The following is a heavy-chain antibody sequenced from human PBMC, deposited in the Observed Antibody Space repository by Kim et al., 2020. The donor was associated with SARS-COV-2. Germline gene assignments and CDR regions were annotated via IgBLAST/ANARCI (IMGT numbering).Heavy chain of an antibody. CDR1: GGSISSSSYY. Sequence: SETLSLTCTVSGGSISSSSYYWGWIRQPPGKGLEWIGSIYYSGSTYYNPSLKSRVTISVDTSKNQFSLKLSSVTAADTTVYYCARVAYYDSSGYYYPIDYWGQGTLVTVSS. CDR2: IYYSGST. J-gene: IGHJ4*02. CDR3: ARVAYYDSSGYYYPIDY. V-gene: IGHV4-39*01. D-gene: IGHD3-22*01.